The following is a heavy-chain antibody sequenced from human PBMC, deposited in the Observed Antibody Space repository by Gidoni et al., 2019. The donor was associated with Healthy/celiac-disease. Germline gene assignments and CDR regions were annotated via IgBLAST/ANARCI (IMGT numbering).Heavy chain of an antibody. Sequence: EVQLVEPWGGLVHPGGSLRLSCAASGFTFSRSWMCWVRQAPGQGLEWVANIKQDGSEKYYVDSVKGRVTISRDNAKNSLYLQMNSLRAEDTAVYYCARVGYCSSTSCYTGYYFDYWGQGTLVTVSS. CDR3: ARVGYCSSTSCYTGYYFDY. J-gene: IGHJ4*02. CDR1: GFTFSRSW. V-gene: IGHV3-7*01. D-gene: IGHD2-2*01. CDR2: IKQDGSEK.